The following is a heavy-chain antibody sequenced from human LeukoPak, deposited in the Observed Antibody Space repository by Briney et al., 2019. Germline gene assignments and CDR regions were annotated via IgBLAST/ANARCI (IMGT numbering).Heavy chain of an antibody. V-gene: IGHV1-3*01. CDR1: GYTFTSYA. CDR2: INAGNGNT. D-gene: IGHD2-15*01. Sequence: GASVKVSCKASGYTFTSYAVHWVRQAPGQRLEWMGWINAGNGNTKYSQKFQGRVTITRDTSASTAYMELSSLRSEDTAVYYCARLVDCSGGSCSTLGGYYYGMDVWGQGTTVTVSS. J-gene: IGHJ6*02. CDR3: ARLVDCSGGSCSTLGGYYYGMDV.